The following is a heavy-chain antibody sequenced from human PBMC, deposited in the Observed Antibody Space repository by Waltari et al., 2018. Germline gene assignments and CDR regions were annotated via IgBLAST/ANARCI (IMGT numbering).Heavy chain of an antibody. V-gene: IGHV1-3*01. CDR1: GYTFTRYA. CDR3: KTRGVNSPNDY. D-gene: IGHD2-8*02. Sequence: QVQLVQSGAWVKNPGASVKLSCKASGYTFTRYAMRWGRQAPGQGLEWMGWINAGKGNTQYSPKFHGRVTITRDTSAGTAYMELRSLGSEDTAVYCCKTRGVNSPNDYWGQGTLVTVSS. CDR2: INAGKGNT. J-gene: IGHJ4*02.